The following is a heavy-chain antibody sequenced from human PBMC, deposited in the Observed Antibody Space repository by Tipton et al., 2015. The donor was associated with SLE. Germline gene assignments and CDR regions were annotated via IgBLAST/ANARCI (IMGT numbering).Heavy chain of an antibody. J-gene: IGHJ6*03. D-gene: IGHD1-26*01. CDR3: ARGYSGSYYYYYYMDV. Sequence: TLSLTCTVSGGSISSSSYYWGWIRQPPGKGLEWIGSVYHSGSTYYTPSLESRVTISADTSKNEFSLKLSSVTAADTAVYYCARGYSGSYYYYYYMDVWGKGTTVTVSS. V-gene: IGHV4-39*07. CDR1: GGSISSSSYY. CDR2: VYHSGST.